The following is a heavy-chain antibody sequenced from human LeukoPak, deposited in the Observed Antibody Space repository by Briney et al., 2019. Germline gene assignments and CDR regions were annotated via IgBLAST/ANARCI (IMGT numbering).Heavy chain of an antibody. Sequence: GGSLRLSCAASGFTFSSYEMNWVRQAPGKGLEWVSYISSSGSTIYYADSVKGRFTISRDNAKNSLYLQVNSLRAEDTAVYYCARVSVVYNKFDYWGQGTLVTVSS. J-gene: IGHJ4*02. CDR2: ISSSGSTI. V-gene: IGHV3-48*03. CDR1: GFTFSSYE. D-gene: IGHD1-1*01. CDR3: ARVSVVYNKFDY.